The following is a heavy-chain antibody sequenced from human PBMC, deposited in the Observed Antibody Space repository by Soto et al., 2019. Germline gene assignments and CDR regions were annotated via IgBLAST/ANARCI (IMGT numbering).Heavy chain of an antibody. CDR3: AKGAVRGFGSDALAI. D-gene: IGHD3-10*01. V-gene: IGHV3-23*01. CDR2: ISGSGSST. J-gene: IGHJ3*02. CDR1: GFTFSSFV. Sequence: EVQLLESGGGLAQPGGSLRLSCAASGFTFSSFVMNWVRQAPGKGLQWVLGISGSGSSTYYADSVKGRFTISRDNSKNMLYLQMDSLRDEDTAVYYCAKGAVRGFGSDALAIWGQGTRVTVSS.